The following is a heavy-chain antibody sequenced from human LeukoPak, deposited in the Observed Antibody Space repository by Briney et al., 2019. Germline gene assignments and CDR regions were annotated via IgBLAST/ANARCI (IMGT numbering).Heavy chain of an antibody. Sequence: GGSLRLSCAASGFTFSSYAMSWVRQAPGKGLEWVSGISGDGDSAYYADSVKGRFTISRDNSKNTLYLQMNSLRAEDTAVYYCARGKYGSGSYPYWGQGTLVTVSS. CDR1: GFTFSSYA. D-gene: IGHD3-10*01. CDR3: ARGKYGSGSYPY. J-gene: IGHJ4*02. V-gene: IGHV3-23*01. CDR2: ISGDGDSA.